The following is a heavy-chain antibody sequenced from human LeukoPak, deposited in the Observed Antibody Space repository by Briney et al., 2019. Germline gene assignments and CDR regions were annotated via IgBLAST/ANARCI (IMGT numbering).Heavy chain of an antibody. CDR2: ISGSGGST. Sequence: PGGSLRLSCAASGFTFSSYAMSWVRQAPGKGLEWVSAISGSGGSTYYADSVKGRFTISRDNSKNTLYLQMNSLRAEDTAVYYCARVSAVAGDFDYWGQGTLVTVSS. J-gene: IGHJ4*02. D-gene: IGHD6-19*01. V-gene: IGHV3-23*01. CDR3: ARVSAVAGDFDY. CDR1: GFTFSSYA.